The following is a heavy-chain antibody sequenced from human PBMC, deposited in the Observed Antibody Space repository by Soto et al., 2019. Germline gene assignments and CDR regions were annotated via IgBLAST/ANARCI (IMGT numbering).Heavy chain of an antibody. J-gene: IGHJ4*02. CDR1: GYTFTSYG. D-gene: IGHD3-22*01. CDR3: ARDDYYDSSGYSFDY. V-gene: IGHV1-18*01. Sequence: ASVKVSCKAFGYTFTSYGISWVRQAPGQGLEWMGWISAYNGNTNYAQKLQGRVTMTTDTSTSTAYMELRSLRSDDTAVYYCARDDYYDSSGYSFDYWGQGTLVTVSS. CDR2: ISAYNGNT.